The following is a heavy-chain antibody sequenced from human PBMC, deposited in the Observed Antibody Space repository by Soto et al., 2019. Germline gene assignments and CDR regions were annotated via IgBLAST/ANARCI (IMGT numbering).Heavy chain of an antibody. J-gene: IGHJ4*02. V-gene: IGHV3-21*01. CDR3: ARDGGSWWNFDE. Sequence: GGSLILSCASSGFTFSSYSMNWVRQAPGKGLEWVSSISSSSSYIYYADSVKGRFTISRDNARNSLYLQMNSLRAEDTAVYYCARDGGSWWNFDEWGQGNLVTV. CDR1: GFTFSSYS. CDR2: ISSSSSYI. D-gene: IGHD2-15*01.